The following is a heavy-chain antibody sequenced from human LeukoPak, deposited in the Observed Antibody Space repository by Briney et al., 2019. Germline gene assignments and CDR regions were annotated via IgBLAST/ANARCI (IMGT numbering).Heavy chain of an antibody. D-gene: IGHD2-2*01. CDR2: IIPILGIA. CDR1: GGTFSSYS. J-gene: IGHJ3*02. CDR3: AATYCSTTSCYDYDAFDI. V-gene: IGHV1-69*02. Sequence: SVKVSCKASGGTFSSYSISWVRRAPGQGLEWMGRIIPILGIANYAQKFQGRVTITADKSTSTAYMELSSLRSGDTAVYYCAATYCSTTSCYDYDAFDIWGQGTMVTVSS.